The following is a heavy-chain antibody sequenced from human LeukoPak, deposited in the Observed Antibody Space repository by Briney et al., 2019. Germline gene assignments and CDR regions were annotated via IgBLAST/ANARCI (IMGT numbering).Heavy chain of an antibody. V-gene: IGHV4-34*01. J-gene: IGHJ4*02. CDR1: GGSFSGYY. Sequence: SETLSLTCAVYGGSFSGYYWSWIRQPPGKGLEWIGEINHSGSTNYNSSLKSRVTISVDTSKNQFSLKLSSVTAADTAVYYCARGRRFLEWLLSNYFDYWGQGTLVTVSS. CDR2: INHSGST. CDR3: ARGRRFLEWLLSNYFDY. D-gene: IGHD3-3*01.